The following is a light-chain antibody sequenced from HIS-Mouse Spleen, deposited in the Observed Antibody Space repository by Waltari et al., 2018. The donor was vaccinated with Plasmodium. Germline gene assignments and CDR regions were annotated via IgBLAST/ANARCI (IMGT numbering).Light chain of an antibody. Sequence: QSALTQPRSVSGSPGLSVTISCPGTSSDVGVYNYFSWYQQHPGKAPKLMIYDVSKRPSGVPDRFSGSKSGNTASLTISGLQAEDEADYYCCSYAGSYTYVFGTGTKVTVL. CDR2: DVS. V-gene: IGLV2-11*01. J-gene: IGLJ1*01. CDR1: SSDVGVYNY. CDR3: CSYAGSYTYV.